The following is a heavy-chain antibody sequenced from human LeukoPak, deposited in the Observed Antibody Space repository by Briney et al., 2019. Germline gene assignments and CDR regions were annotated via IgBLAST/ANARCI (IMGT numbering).Heavy chain of an antibody. D-gene: IGHD3-22*01. Sequence: GGSLRLSCAASGFTFSSYAMSWVRQAPGKGLEWVSVISGSGGSTYYAESVKGRFTISRDNSKNTLYLQTNSLRAEDTAIYYCAKYSSGYYYVSSEDYFDYWGQGTLVTVSS. CDR1: GFTFSSYA. J-gene: IGHJ4*02. V-gene: IGHV3-23*01. CDR2: ISGSGGST. CDR3: AKYSSGYYYVSSEDYFDY.